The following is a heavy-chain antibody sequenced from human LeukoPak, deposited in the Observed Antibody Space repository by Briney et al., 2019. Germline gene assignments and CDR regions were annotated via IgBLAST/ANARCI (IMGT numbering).Heavy chain of an antibody. CDR2: FDPEDGET. J-gene: IGHJ4*02. V-gene: IGHV1-24*01. CDR3: ARDNTAGGPFDY. D-gene: IGHD6-13*01. Sequence: ASVKVSCKVSGYTLTELSMHWVRQAPGKGLEWMGGFDPEDGETIYAQKFQGRVTMTEDTSTDTAYMELSSLRSEDTAMYYCARDNTAGGPFDYWGQGTLVTVSS. CDR1: GYTLTELS.